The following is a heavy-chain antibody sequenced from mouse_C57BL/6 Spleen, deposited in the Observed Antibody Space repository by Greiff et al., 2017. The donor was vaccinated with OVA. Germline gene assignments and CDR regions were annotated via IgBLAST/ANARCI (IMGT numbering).Heavy chain of an antibody. Sequence: QVQLQQPGAELVMPGASVKLSCKASGYTFTSYWMHWVKQRPGQGLEWIGEIDPSDSYTNYNQKFKGKSTLTVDKSSSTAYMQLSSLTAEDSAVYYCASIITAVVEGYCDVWGTGTTVTVSS. D-gene: IGHD1-1*01. CDR3: ASIITAVVEGYCDV. J-gene: IGHJ1*03. CDR2: IDPSDSYT. V-gene: IGHV1-69*01. CDR1: GYTFTSYW.